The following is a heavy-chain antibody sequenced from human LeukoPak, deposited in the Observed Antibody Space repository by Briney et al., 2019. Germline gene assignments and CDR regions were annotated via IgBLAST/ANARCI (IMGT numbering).Heavy chain of an antibody. CDR1: GGTFSSSA. J-gene: IGHJ4*02. CDR3: ASPTYDYGDPLDY. V-gene: IGHV1-69*05. CDR2: SIPIFGTA. Sequence: SVKVSCKASGGTFSSSAISWVRQAPGQGLEWMGGSIPIFGTANYAQKFQGRVTITTDESTSTAYMELSSLRSEDTAVYYCASPTYDYGDPLDYWGQGTLVTVSS. D-gene: IGHD4-17*01.